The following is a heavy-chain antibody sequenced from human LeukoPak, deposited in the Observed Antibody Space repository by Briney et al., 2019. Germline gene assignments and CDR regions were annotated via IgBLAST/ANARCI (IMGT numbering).Heavy chain of an antibody. CDR3: VRASQDYYDSSGYYSDAFDI. CDR2: IYHSGST. Sequence: SETLSLTCAVSGGSISSGGYSWSWIRQPPGKGLEWIGYIYHSGSTYYNPSLKSRVTISVDRSKNQFSLKLSSVTAADTAVYYCVRASQDYYDSSGYYSDAFDIWGQGTMVTVSS. CDR1: GGSISSGGYS. D-gene: IGHD3-22*01. J-gene: IGHJ3*02. V-gene: IGHV4-30-2*01.